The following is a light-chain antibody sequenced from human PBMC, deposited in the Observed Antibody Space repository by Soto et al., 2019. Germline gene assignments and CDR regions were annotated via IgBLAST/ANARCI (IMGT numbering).Light chain of an antibody. J-gene: IGKJ1*01. V-gene: IGKV3-20*01. CDR3: LQDINYPWT. Sequence: EIVITQPPGTLSLSPGETATLSCRASQSVSSNYVAWFHQKPGQAPRLLIYGASSRATGIPDRFSGSGSGTDFTLAISSLQPEDSATYYCLQDINYPWTFGQGTKVDIK. CDR2: GAS. CDR1: QSVSSNY.